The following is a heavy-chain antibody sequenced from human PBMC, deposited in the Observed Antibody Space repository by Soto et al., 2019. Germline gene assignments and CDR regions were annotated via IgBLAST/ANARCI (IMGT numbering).Heavy chain of an antibody. V-gene: IGHV3-23*01. Sequence: GGSLRLSCAASGFTFSSYAMSWVRQAPGKGLEWVSAISGSGGSTYYADSVKGRFTISRENSKNTLYLQMNSLRAEDTAVYYCAKAHAVDTAMFWGQGTLVTVSS. CDR2: ISGSGGST. J-gene: IGHJ4*02. CDR3: AKAHAVDTAMF. CDR1: GFTFSSYA. D-gene: IGHD5-18*01.